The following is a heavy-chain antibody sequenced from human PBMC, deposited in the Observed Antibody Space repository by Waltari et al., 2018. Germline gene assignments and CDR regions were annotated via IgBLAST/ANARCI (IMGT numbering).Heavy chain of an antibody. J-gene: IGHJ3*02. CDR2: IIPIFGTA. CDR3: ARVAVVVAAYQSAFDI. CDR1: GGTFSSDA. D-gene: IGHD2-15*01. V-gene: IGHV1-69*01. Sequence: QVQLVQSGAEVKKPGSSVKVSCKASGGTFSSDAISWVRQAPGQGLEWMGGIIPIFGTANYAQKFQGRVTITADESTSTAYMELSSLRSEDTAVYYCARVAVVVAAYQSAFDIWGQGTMVTVSS.